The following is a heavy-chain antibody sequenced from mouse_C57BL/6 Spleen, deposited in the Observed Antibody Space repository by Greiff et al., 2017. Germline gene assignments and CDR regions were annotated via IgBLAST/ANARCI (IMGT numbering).Heavy chain of an antibody. V-gene: IGHV3-6*01. CDR3: AREGDYDCFDY. J-gene: IGHJ2*01. CDR2: IGYDGSN. Sequence: VQLKESGPGLVKPSQSLSLTCSVTGYSITSGYYWNWIRQFPGNKLEWMGYIGYDGSNNYNPSLKNRISITRDTSKNQFFLKLNSVTTEDTATYYCAREGDYDCFDYWGQGTTLTVSS. CDR1: GYSITSGYY. D-gene: IGHD2-4*01.